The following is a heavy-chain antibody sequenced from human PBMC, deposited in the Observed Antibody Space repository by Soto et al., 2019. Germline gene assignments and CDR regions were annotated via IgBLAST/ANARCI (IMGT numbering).Heavy chain of an antibody. J-gene: IGHJ6*02. Sequence: PSETLSLTCTVSGGSLGSYYWSWIRQPPGKGLEWIGYVFYTGRANYNASLKSRVSISLDTSNYQFSLKLSSVTAADTAVYYCASDGDGLMTTNPHYSNGMDVWGPGTSVTVSS. CDR3: ASDGDGLMTTNPHYSNGMDV. V-gene: IGHV4-59*12. D-gene: IGHD4-4*01. CDR1: GGSLGSYY. CDR2: VFYTGRA.